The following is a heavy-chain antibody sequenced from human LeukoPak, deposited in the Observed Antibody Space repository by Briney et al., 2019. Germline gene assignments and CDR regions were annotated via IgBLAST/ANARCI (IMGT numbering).Heavy chain of an antibody. Sequence: SETLSLTCTVSGGSISSYYWSWIRQPAGKGLEWIGRSYTSGSTNYNPSLKSRVTMSVDTSKNQFSLKLSSVTAADTAVYYCARELLGYCSSTSCYWFDPWGQGTLVTVSS. D-gene: IGHD2-2*01. CDR2: SYTSGST. J-gene: IGHJ5*02. V-gene: IGHV4-4*07. CDR1: GGSISSYY. CDR3: ARELLGYCSSTSCYWFDP.